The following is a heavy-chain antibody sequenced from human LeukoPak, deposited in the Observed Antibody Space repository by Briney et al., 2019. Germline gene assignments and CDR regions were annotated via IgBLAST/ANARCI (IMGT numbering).Heavy chain of an antibody. CDR3: AKGMVRGVILKGFDY. CDR2: IFPSGGEI. D-gene: IGHD3-10*01. Sequence: GGSLRLSCAASGFTFSTFAMIWVRQPPGKGLEWVSSIFPSGGEIHYADSVRGRFTISRDNSKSTLSLQMNSLRAEDTAVYYCAKGMVRGVILKGFDYWGQGTLVTVSS. V-gene: IGHV3-23*01. J-gene: IGHJ4*02. CDR1: GFTFSTFA.